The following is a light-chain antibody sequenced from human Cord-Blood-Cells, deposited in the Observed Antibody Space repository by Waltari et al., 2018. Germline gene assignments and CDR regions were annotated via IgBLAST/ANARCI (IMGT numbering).Light chain of an antibody. CDR3: QQYGSSPLFT. J-gene: IGKJ3*01. V-gene: IGKV3-20*01. Sequence: IVLTQSPGTLSLSPGERATLSCRASQSVSSSYLAWYQQKPGQAPRRLIYGASSRATGIPDRFSGSGSGTDFTLTISRLEPEDFAVYYCQQYGSSPLFTFGPGTKVDIK. CDR2: GAS. CDR1: QSVSSSY.